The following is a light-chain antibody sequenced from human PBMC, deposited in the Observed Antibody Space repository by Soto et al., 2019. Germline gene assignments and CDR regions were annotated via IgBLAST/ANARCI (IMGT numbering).Light chain of an antibody. CDR1: QSVSSK. Sequence: EVVMTQSPGTLSVSPGERATLSCRASQSVSSKLAWYQQKPGQAPRLLIYGASNRATGIPARFSGSGSGTDFTLTINSLEPEDFAVYYCQQRSDWPITFGQGTRLEIK. V-gene: IGKV3-11*01. CDR2: GAS. J-gene: IGKJ5*01. CDR3: QQRSDWPIT.